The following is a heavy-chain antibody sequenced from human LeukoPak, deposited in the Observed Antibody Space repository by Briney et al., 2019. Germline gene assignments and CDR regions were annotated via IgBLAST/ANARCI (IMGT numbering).Heavy chain of an antibody. D-gene: IGHD3-16*01. CDR3: ARDADYDYVWGSLGY. CDR2: IKQDGSEK. V-gene: IGHV3-7*01. CDR1: GFIFSNYW. J-gene: IGHJ4*02. Sequence: GGSLRLSCEGSGFIFSNYWMSWVRQAPGKGLEWVANIKQDGSEKYYVDSVKGRFTISRDNAKNSLYLQMNSLRAEDTAAYYCARDADYDYVWGSLGYWGQGTLVTVSS.